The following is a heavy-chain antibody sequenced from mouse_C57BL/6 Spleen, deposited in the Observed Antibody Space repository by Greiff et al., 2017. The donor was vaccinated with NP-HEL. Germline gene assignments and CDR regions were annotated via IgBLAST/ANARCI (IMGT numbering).Heavy chain of an antibody. V-gene: IGHV1-19*01. CDR1: GYTFTDYY. Sequence: VQLQQSGPVLVKPGASVKMSCKASGYTFTDYYMNWVKQSHGKSLEWIGVINHYNGGTSYNQKFKGKATLTVDKSSSTAYMELNSLTSEDSAVYYCARSMVTTYYAMDYWGQGTSVTVSS. D-gene: IGHD2-2*01. CDR2: INHYNGGT. CDR3: ARSMVTTYYAMDY. J-gene: IGHJ4*01.